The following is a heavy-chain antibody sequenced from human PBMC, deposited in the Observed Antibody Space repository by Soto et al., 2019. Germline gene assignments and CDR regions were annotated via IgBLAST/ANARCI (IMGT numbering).Heavy chain of an antibody. CDR1: GGSISSGGYY. Sequence: QVQLQESGPGLVKPSQTLSLTCTVSGGSISSGGYYWSWIRQHPGKGLEWIGYIYYSGSTYYNPSSKSRFTISVDTSKNQFSLKLSSVTAAETAVYYCARVYCSGGSCYEFDYWGQGTLVTVSS. J-gene: IGHJ4*02. V-gene: IGHV4-31*03. D-gene: IGHD2-15*01. CDR2: IYYSGST. CDR3: ARVYCSGGSCYEFDY.